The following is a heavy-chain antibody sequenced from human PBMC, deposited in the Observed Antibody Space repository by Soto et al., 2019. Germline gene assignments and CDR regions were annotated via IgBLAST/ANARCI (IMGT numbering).Heavy chain of an antibody. D-gene: IGHD1-1*01. CDR2: ISYDGRNK. CDR3: VKDGLERLRARASDFHGVDV. Sequence: QVQVVESGGGVVQPGGSLRLSCAASGFSFSNYGMHWVRQAPGKGLEWVALISYDGRNKYYGDSVEGRFTISRDNSKNTVDLQMNSLRVEDTAVYYWVKDGLERLRARASDFHGVDVWGQGTKVTVSS. CDR1: GFSFSNYG. J-gene: IGHJ6*02. V-gene: IGHV3-30*18.